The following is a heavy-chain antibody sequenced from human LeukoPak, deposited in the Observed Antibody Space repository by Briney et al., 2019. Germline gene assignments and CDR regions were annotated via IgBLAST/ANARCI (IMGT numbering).Heavy chain of an antibody. D-gene: IGHD6-6*01. V-gene: IGHV4-34*01. CDR1: GGSISSYY. CDR2: INHSGST. Sequence: SETLSLTCTVSGGSISSYYRSWIRQPPGKGLEWIGEINHSGSTNYNPSLKSRVTISVDTSKNQFSLKLSSVTAADTAVYYCARGRMAARLSYFQHWGQGTLVTVSS. J-gene: IGHJ1*01. CDR3: ARGRMAARLSYFQH.